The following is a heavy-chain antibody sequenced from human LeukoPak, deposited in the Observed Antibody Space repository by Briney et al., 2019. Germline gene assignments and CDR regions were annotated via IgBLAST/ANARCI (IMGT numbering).Heavy chain of an antibody. V-gene: IGHV1-18*01. D-gene: IGHD2-8*01. Sequence: ASVKVSCKASGYTFASYGISWVRQAPGQGLEWMGWISAYNGNTNYAQKFQGRVTMTTDTSTSTAYMEVRSLRSDDPAVYSCAGDAVHGSNLYFWFDLWGREPWSPSPQ. CDR3: AGDAVHGSNLYFWFDL. CDR2: ISAYNGNT. CDR1: GYTFASYG. J-gene: IGHJ5*02.